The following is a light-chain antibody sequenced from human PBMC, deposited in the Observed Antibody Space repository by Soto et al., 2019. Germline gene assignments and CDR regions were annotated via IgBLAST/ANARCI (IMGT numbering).Light chain of an antibody. CDR2: RNN. J-gene: IGLJ3*02. V-gene: IGLV1-47*01. CDR3: AAWDDSLSGGV. CDR1: SSNIGGNS. Sequence: QAVVTQPPSVSAAPGQKVTISCSGSSSNIGGNSVSWYQQLPGTAPKLLIYRNNQRPSGVPDRFSGSKSGTSASLAISGLRSEDEADYYCAAWDDSLSGGVFGGGTKVTVL.